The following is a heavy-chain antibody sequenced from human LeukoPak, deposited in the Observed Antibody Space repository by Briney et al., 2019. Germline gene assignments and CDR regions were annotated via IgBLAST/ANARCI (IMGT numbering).Heavy chain of an antibody. CDR3: AREVACTNGVCGYNWFDP. D-gene: IGHD2-8*01. CDR1: GGTFSSYA. J-gene: IGHJ5*02. CDR2: IIPIFGTA. V-gene: IGHV1-69*01. Sequence: ASVKVSCKASGGTFSSYAISWVRKAPGQGLEWMGGIIPIFGTANYAQKFQGRVTITADESTSTAYMELSSLRSEDTAVYYCAREVACTNGVCGYNWFDPWGQGTLVTVSS.